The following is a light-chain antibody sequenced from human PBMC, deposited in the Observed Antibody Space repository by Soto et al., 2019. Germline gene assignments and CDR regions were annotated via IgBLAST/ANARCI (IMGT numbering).Light chain of an antibody. CDR2: WAS. Sequence: DIVMTQSPDSLAVSLGERATFNCKSSQSILDRSKNKYYLAWYQQKSGQPPKLPIYWASLREPGVPDRFTGSGSGTDFTLTISSLQAEDVAGYYCQHYFTAPWTFGQGTEVEI. J-gene: IGKJ1*01. CDR1: QSILDRSKNKYY. CDR3: QHYFTAPWT. V-gene: IGKV4-1*01.